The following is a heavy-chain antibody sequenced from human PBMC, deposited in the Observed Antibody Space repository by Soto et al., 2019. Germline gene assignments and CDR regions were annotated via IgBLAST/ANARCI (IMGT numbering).Heavy chain of an antibody. V-gene: IGHV2-5*02. J-gene: IGHJ4*02. D-gene: IGHD4-17*01. CDR2: IYWDDDK. CDR3: AHATYGQYYFDN. CDR1: GFSLSTSGEG. Sequence: QITLKESGPTLVKPTQTLTLTCTFSGFSLSTSGEGVGWIRQPPGKALEWLALIYWDDDKRYSPSLKSRLTTTKDTPKNQVVLTRTNRDPVDTATYYCAHATYGQYYFDNWGQGTLVTVSS.